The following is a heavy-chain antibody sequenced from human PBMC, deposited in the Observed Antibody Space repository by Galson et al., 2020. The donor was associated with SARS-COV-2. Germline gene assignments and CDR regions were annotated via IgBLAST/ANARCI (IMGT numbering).Heavy chain of an antibody. Sequence: SETLSLTCAVSGTSISSGSYSWNWIRQPPGKGLEWIGYISHSGGTYYNPSLKSRVTISGDRSKNQFSLRLSSVTAADTAVYYCARRYVSGLSPYWYLDLWGRGTLVTVSS. CDR2: ISHSGGT. V-gene: IGHV4-30-2*01. J-gene: IGHJ2*01. CDR3: ARRYVSGLSPYWYLDL. CDR1: GTSISSGSYS. D-gene: IGHD3-16*01.